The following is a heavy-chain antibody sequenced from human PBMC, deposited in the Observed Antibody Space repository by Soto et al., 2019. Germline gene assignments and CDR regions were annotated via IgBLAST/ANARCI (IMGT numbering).Heavy chain of an antibody. D-gene: IGHD3-10*01. CDR1: GYSFSIYY. J-gene: IGHJ4*02. Sequence: ALVKVSCKASGYSFSIYYINWVRQAPGQGLEWLGWINPNTGATNSAQIFEGRVTMTRDTSTTTAYMELTRLTSGDSAVYYCARDRDYGNFDHWGQGTLVTVSS. CDR2: INPNTGAT. CDR3: ARDRDYGNFDH. V-gene: IGHV1-2*02.